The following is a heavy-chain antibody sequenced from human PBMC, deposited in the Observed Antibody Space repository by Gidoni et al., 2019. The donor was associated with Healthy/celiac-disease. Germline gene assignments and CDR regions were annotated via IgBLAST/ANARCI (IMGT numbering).Heavy chain of an antibody. J-gene: IGHJ5*02. V-gene: IGHV3-9*01. Sequence: EVQLVESGGGLVQPGLSLRLSCAASEFPFDDYAMHWVRQAPGKGLEWVAGISGNRGSIGYADSVKGRFTISRDNAKNSLYLQRNSLRAEDTALYYCAKDGAHPGFDPWGQGTLVTVSS. D-gene: IGHD1-26*01. CDR2: ISGNRGSI. CDR3: AKDGAHPGFDP. CDR1: EFPFDDYA.